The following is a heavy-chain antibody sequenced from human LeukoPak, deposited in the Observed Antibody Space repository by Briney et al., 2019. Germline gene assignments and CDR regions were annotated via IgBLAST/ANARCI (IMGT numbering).Heavy chain of an antibody. J-gene: IGHJ4*02. CDR3: ARGRGAYY. D-gene: IGHD1-26*01. CDR1: GGSFSGYY. V-gene: IGHV4-34*01. Sequence: NSSETLSLTCAVYGGSFSGYYWSWIRQPPGKGLEWIGEINHSGSTNYNPSLKSRVTISVDTSKNQFSLKLSSVTAADTAVYYCARGRGAYYWGQGTLVTVSS. CDR2: INHSGST.